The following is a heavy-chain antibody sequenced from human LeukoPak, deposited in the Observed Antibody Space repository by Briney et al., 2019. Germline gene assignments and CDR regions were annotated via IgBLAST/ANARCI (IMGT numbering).Heavy chain of an antibody. CDR1: GGSISSYY. J-gene: IGHJ4*02. V-gene: IGHV4-4*07. D-gene: IGHD4-17*01. Sequence: SETLSLTCTVSGGSISSYYWSWIRQPAGKGLEWIGRIYSSGSTNYNPSLKSRVTMSVDTSKNQFSLKLNSATAADTAVYYCARASSVTTHIDYWGQGTLVTVSS. CDR3: ARASSVTTHIDY. CDR2: IYSSGST.